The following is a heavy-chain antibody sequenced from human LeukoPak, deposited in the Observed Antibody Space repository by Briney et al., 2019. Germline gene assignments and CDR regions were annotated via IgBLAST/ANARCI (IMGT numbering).Heavy chain of an antibody. Sequence: ASVKVSCKASGYTFTSYDINWVRQATGQGLEWTGWMNPNSGNTGYAQKFQGRVTITRNTSISTAYMELSSLRSEDTAVYYCARGGPYYDFWSGYISDEGWFDPWGQGTLVTVSS. J-gene: IGHJ5*02. CDR1: GYTFTSYD. D-gene: IGHD3-3*01. CDR3: ARGGPYYDFWSGYISDEGWFDP. CDR2: MNPNSGNT. V-gene: IGHV1-8*03.